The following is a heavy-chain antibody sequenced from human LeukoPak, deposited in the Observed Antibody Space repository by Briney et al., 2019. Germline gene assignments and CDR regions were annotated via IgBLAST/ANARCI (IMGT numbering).Heavy chain of an antibody. CDR2: INHSGST. Sequence: SETLSLTCAVYGGSFSGYYWSWIRQPPGKGLEWIGEINHSGSTNYNPSLKSRVTISVDTSKNQFSLKLSSVTAADTAVYYCARYGSGSYYKAYYFDYWGQETLVTVSS. V-gene: IGHV4-34*01. J-gene: IGHJ4*02. CDR1: GGSFSGYY. CDR3: ARYGSGSYYKAYYFDY. D-gene: IGHD3-10*01.